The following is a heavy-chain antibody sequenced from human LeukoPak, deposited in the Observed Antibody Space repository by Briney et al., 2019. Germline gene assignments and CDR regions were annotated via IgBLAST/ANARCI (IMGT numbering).Heavy chain of an antibody. V-gene: IGHV4-39*07. D-gene: IGHD6-13*01. Sequence: SETLSLTCTVSGGSISSISYYWGWIRQPPGKGLEWIVSMYYSGSTYNNPSLKSRVTISVDTSKNQFSLKLSSVTAADTAVYYCARPYSSSWYYFDYWGQGTLVTVSS. J-gene: IGHJ4*02. CDR3: ARPYSSSWYYFDY. CDR1: GGSISSISYY. CDR2: MYYSGST.